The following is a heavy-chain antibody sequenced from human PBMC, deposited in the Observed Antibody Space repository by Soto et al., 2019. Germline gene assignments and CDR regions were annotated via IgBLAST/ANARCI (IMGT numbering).Heavy chain of an antibody. CDR1: GFTFSGSS. CDR3: TSHSPEDMIRK. J-gene: IGHJ4*02. CDR2: IRNKANSYAT. Sequence: EVQLVESGGGLVQPGGSLKLSCAASGFTFSGSSMHWVRQASGKGLEWVGRIRNKANSYATAYAASVKGRFTISRDDSKNTAHLQMNSLKTDDTAVYYCTSHSPEDMIRKWGQGTLVTVSS. V-gene: IGHV3-73*02. D-gene: IGHD2-15*01.